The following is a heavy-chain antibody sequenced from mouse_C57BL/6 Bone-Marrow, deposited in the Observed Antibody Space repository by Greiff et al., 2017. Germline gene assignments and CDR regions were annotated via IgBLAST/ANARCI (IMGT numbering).Heavy chain of an antibody. CDR1: GFTFSSYG. V-gene: IGHV5-6*01. D-gene: IGHD3-2*02. CDR3: ASPASETAMDY. Sequence: EVMLVESGGDLVKPGGSLKLSCAASGFTFSSYGMSWVRQTPDKRLEWVATISSGGSYTYYPDSVKGRFTISRDNAKNTLYLQMSSLKSEDTAMYYGASPASETAMDYWGQGTSVTVSS. J-gene: IGHJ4*01. CDR2: ISSGGSYT.